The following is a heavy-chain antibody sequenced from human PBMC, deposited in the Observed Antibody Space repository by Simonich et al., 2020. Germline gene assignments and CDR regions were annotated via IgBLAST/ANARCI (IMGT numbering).Heavy chain of an antibody. D-gene: IGHD3-22*01. CDR1: GFTFSSYA. V-gene: IGHV3-23*01. J-gene: IGHJ3*02. CDR3: AKDLGERITMIVVVIDAFDI. Sequence: GGGLVQPGGSLRLSCAASGFTFSSYAMSWVRQAPGKGLEWVSAISVSGGSTNYADSVKGRFTISRDNSKNTLYLQMNSLRAEDTAVYYCAKDLGERITMIVVVIDAFDIWGQGTMVTVSS. CDR2: ISVSGGST.